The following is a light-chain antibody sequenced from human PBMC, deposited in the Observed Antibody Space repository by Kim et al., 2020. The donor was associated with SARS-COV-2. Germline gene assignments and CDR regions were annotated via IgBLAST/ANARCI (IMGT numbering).Light chain of an antibody. CDR1: SSDIGGYDY. J-gene: IGLJ1*01. CDR3: GSYAGSNNYV. V-gene: IGLV2-8*01. CDR2: EVR. Sequence: GQTVTISCTGTSSDIGGYDYVSWYQQQPSKAPKLTIYEVRKRPSGVPDLFSGSKSGNTASLTVSGLQAEDEADYYCGSYAGSNNYVFGTGTKVTVL.